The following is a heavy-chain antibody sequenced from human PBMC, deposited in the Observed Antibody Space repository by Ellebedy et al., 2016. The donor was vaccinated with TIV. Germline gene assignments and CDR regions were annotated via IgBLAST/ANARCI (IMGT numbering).Heavy chain of an antibody. CDR1: GFTFSKYA. CDR3: ARDRLAVAGTFFDY. Sequence: PGGSLRLSCAAPGFTFSKYAMSRVRQAPGKGLEWVSTMIGSGSKTYYADSVKGRFTISRDKSKNTLYLQMNSLRAEDTAVYYCARDRLAVAGTFFDYWGQGTLVTVSS. D-gene: IGHD6-19*01. V-gene: IGHV3-23*01. J-gene: IGHJ4*02. CDR2: MIGSGSKT.